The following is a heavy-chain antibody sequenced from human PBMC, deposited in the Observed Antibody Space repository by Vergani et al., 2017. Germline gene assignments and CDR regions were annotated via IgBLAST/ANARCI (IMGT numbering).Heavy chain of an antibody. D-gene: IGHD6-19*01. CDR3: ERGQWLPTLSFDD. J-gene: IGHJ4*02. V-gene: IGHV1-2*02. Sequence: QVQLVQSGAAVKKPGASVKVSCKASGYTFTGYYMHWVRQAPGQGLEWMGWINPNSGGTNYAQKFQGRVTMTRDTSNSTAYVVLSRLRSDDTAVYYCERGQWLPTLSFDDWGQGTLVTVSS. CDR2: INPNSGGT. CDR1: GYTFTGYY.